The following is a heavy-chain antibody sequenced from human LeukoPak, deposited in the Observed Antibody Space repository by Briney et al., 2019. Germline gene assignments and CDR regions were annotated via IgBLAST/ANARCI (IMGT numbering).Heavy chain of an antibody. Sequence: GASVKVSCKASGGTFCSYAISWVRQAPGQGLEWMGGIIPIFGTANYAQKFQGRVTITTDESTSTAYMELSSLRSEDTAVYYCASESSDSSSSHRFDPWGQGTLVTVSS. CDR1: GGTFCSYA. D-gene: IGHD6-6*01. CDR2: IIPIFGTA. V-gene: IGHV1-69*05. J-gene: IGHJ5*02. CDR3: ASESSDSSSSHRFDP.